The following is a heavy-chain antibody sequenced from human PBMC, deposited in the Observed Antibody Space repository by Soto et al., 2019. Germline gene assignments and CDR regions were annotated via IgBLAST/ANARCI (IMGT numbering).Heavy chain of an antibody. CDR2: ISYDGSNK. CDR3: ARDLLDYYDSSCFDP. Sequence: SKSLSCLASGFHFSSNAMSWVHPDPGKGLEWVAVISYDGSNKYYADSVKGRFTISRDNSKNTLYLQMNSLRAEDTAVYDCARDLLDYYDSSCFDPWGQGTLVTVSS. J-gene: IGHJ5*02. CDR1: GFHFSSNA. V-gene: IGHV3-30-3*01. D-gene: IGHD3-22*01.